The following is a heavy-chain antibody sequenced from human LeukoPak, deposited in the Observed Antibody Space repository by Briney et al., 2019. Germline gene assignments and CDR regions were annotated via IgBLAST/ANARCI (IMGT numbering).Heavy chain of an antibody. Sequence: GGSLRLSCAASGFTFSSYAMGWVRQAPGKGLEWVSAISGSGGSTYYADSVKGRFTIFRDNSKNTLYLQMNSLRAEDTAVYYCAKSLGYCSSTSCYVPNWFDPWGQGTLVTVSS. CDR1: GFTFSSYA. J-gene: IGHJ5*02. D-gene: IGHD2-2*01. CDR3: AKSLGYCSSTSCYVPNWFDP. V-gene: IGHV3-23*01. CDR2: ISGSGGST.